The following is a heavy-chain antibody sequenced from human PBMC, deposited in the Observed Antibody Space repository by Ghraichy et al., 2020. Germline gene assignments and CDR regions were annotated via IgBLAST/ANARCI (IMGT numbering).Heavy chain of an antibody. CDR3: ARDHFTIFGAPYYYYGMDV. D-gene: IGHD3-3*01. V-gene: IGHV3-30*04. J-gene: IGHJ6*02. Sequence: GGSLRLSCAASGFTFSSYAMHWVRQAPGKGLEWVAVISYDGSNKYYADSVKGRFTISRDNSKNTLYLQMNSLRAEDTAVYYCARDHFTIFGAPYYYYGMDVWGQGTTVTVSS. CDR2: ISYDGSNK. CDR1: GFTFSSYA.